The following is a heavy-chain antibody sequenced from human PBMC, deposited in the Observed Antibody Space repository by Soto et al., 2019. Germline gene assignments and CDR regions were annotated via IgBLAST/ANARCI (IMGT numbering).Heavy chain of an antibody. V-gene: IGHV5-10-1*01. CDR3: ARHAYYGSGSRYYYYYGMDV. D-gene: IGHD3-10*01. CDR1: GYSFTSYW. CDR2: IDPSDSYT. Sequence: AGESLKISCKGSGYSFTSYWISWVRQMPGKGLEWMGRIDPSDSYTNYSPSFQGHVTISADKSISTAYLQWSSLKASDTAMYYCARHAYYGSGSRYYYYYGMDVWGQGTTVTVSS. J-gene: IGHJ6*02.